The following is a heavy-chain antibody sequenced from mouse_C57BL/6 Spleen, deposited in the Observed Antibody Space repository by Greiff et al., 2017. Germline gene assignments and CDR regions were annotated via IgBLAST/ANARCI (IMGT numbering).Heavy chain of an antibody. D-gene: IGHD1-2*01. J-gene: IGHJ4*01. CDR3: TNHNYGGGNAMDY. Sequence: VQLQQPGAELVRPGSSVKLSCKASGYTFTSYWMHWVKQRPIQGLEWIGNIDPSDSATHYNQKFKDKATLTVDKSSSTAYMQLSSLTSEDSAVYYCTNHNYGGGNAMDYWGQGTSVTVSS. CDR2: IDPSDSAT. V-gene: IGHV1-52*01. CDR1: GYTFTSYW.